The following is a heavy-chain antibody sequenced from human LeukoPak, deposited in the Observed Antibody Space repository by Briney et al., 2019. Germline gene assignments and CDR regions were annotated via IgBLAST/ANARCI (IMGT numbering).Heavy chain of an antibody. CDR1: GGSISSYY. J-gene: IGHJ4*02. CDR2: IHTSGST. Sequence: SETLSLTCTVSGGSISSYYWSWIRQPAGKGLEWIGRIHTSGSTNYNPSLKSRVTMSVDTSKNQFSLKLSSVTAADTAVYYCARDGLAGWSSSGSYGRGIDYWGQGTLVTVSS. D-gene: IGHD1-26*01. V-gene: IGHV4-4*07. CDR3: ARDGLAGWSSSGSYGRGIDY.